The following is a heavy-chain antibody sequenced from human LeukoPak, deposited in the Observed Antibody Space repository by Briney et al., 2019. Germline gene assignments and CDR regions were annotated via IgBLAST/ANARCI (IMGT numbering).Heavy chain of an antibody. J-gene: IGHJ5*02. V-gene: IGHV1-18*01. D-gene: IGHD3-9*01. CDR1: GYTFTSYG. CDR2: ISAYNGNT. Sequence: GASVKVSCKASGYTFTSYGISWVRQAPGQGLEWMGWISAYNGNTNYAQKLQGRVTMTTDTSTSTAYMELRSLRSDDTAVYHCARGYDILTGTGWFDPWGQGTLVTVSS. CDR3: ARGYDILTGTGWFDP.